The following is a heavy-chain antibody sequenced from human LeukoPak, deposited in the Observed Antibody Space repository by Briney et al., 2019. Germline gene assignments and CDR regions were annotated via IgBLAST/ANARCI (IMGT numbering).Heavy chain of an antibody. CDR3: AKDFYSGYDLGDLGFDY. CDR2: ISYDGSNK. V-gene: IGHV3-30*18. J-gene: IGHJ4*02. Sequence: GGSLRLSCAASGFTFSSYGMHWVRQAPGKGLEWVAVISYDGSNKYYADSVKGRFTISRDNSKNTLYLQMNSLRAEDTAVYYCAKDFYSGYDLGDLGFDYWGQGTLVTVSS. CDR1: GFTFSSYG. D-gene: IGHD5-12*01.